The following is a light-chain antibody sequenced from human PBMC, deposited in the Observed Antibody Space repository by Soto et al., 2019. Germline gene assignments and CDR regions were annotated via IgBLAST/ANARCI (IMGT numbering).Light chain of an antibody. CDR1: QSISRW. CDR2: DAS. CDR3: QHFGSSRGT. J-gene: IGKJ1*01. Sequence: DVQMTQSPSSLSASVGDRVTITCRTSQSISRWFAWYQQRPGKAPKLLIYDASSVESGVPSRFSGSGSGTDFTLTISRLEPEDLAVYYCQHFGSSRGTFGQGTKVDIK. V-gene: IGKV1-5*01.